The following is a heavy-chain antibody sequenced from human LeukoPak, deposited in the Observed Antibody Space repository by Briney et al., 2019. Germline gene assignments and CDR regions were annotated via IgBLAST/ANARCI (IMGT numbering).Heavy chain of an antibody. CDR1: GYTFTGYY. J-gene: IGHJ6*02. V-gene: IGHV1-2*06. Sequence: ASVTVSCTASGYTFTGYYMHWVRQAPGQGLEWMGRINPNSGGTNYAQRFQGRVTMTRDTSISTAYMELSRLRSDDTAVYYCARGGCDFVYYYYGMDVWGQGTTVTVSS. CDR3: ARGGCDFVYYYYGMDV. D-gene: IGHD3-3*01. CDR2: INPNSGGT.